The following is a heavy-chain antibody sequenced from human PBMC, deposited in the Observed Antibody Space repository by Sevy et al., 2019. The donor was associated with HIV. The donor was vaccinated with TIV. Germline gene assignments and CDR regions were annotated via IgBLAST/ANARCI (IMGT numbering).Heavy chain of an antibody. V-gene: IGHV3-66*01. CDR2: IYSDGRT. Sequence: GGSLRLSCAASGLSVSDNYMNWVRQAPGKGLELVSVIYSDGRTYYPDSVKGRFSISRDNSKNTLYLHMKSLRPEDTAVYYCARDRDYDASGYYYYYYGMDVWGQGTTVTVSS. J-gene: IGHJ6*02. D-gene: IGHD3-22*01. CDR1: GLSVSDNY. CDR3: ARDRDYDASGYYYYYYGMDV.